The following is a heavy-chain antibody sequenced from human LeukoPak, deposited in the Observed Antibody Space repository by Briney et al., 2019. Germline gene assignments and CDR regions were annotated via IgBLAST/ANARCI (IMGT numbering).Heavy chain of an antibody. CDR2: IYYSGIT. CDR3: ARVYDYVWGNYRYRANDAFDI. D-gene: IGHD3-16*02. Sequence: SETLSLTCTVSGGSISSYYWSWIRQPPGKGLEWIGYIYYSGITNYNPSLKSRVTISVDTSKNQFSLKLGSVTAADTAVYYCARVYDYVWGNYRYRANDAFDIWGQGTMVTVSS. V-gene: IGHV4-59*01. J-gene: IGHJ3*02. CDR1: GGSISSYY.